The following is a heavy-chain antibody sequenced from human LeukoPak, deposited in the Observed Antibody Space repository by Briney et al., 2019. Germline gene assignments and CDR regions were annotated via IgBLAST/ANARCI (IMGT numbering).Heavy chain of an antibody. Sequence: PSETLSLTCTVSGGSISSGGYYWSWIRQHPGKGLEWIGYIYYSGSTYYNPSLKSRVTISVDTSKNQFSLKLSSVTAADTAVYYCAKNLILEWPADYWGQGTLVTVSS. D-gene: IGHD3-3*01. J-gene: IGHJ4*02. CDR2: IYYSGST. CDR1: GGSISSGGYY. CDR3: AKNLILEWPADY. V-gene: IGHV4-31*03.